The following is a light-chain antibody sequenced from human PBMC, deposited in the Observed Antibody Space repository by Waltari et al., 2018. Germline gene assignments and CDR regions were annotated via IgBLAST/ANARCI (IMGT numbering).Light chain of an antibody. J-gene: IGKJ3*01. CDR3: LQVNSYPFT. V-gene: IGKV1-9*01. CDR2: GVS. CDR1: QGIRSY. Sequence: IQLTQSPLSLSASVGDRVTITCRASQGIRSYLAWSQQKAGRAPKLLIYGVSTLPNGVPSRFSGSGFGTDFTLTISSLQPEDFATYYCLQVNSYPFTFGPGTTVDIK.